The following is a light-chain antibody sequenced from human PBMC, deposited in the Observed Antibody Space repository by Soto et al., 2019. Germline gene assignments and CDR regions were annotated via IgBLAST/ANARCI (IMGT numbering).Light chain of an antibody. J-gene: IGLJ2*01. CDR2: EVT. CDR3: SAYGGSNNFVV. CDR1: SSDVGGYNY. Sequence: QSALTQPPSASGSPGQSVTISCTGTSSDVGGYNYVYWYQQHPGKGPKLMIYEVTKRPSGVPDRFSGSKSGSTASLSVSRLQAEDEAHYYCSAYGGSNNFVVFGGGTKLTVL. V-gene: IGLV2-8*01.